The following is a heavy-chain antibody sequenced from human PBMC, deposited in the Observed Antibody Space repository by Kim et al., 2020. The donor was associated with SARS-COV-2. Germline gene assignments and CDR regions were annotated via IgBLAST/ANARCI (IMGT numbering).Heavy chain of an antibody. CDR1: GFTFSSYA. Sequence: GGSLRLSCAASGFTFSSYAMSWVRQAPGKGLEWVSAISGSGGSTYYADSVKGRFTISRDNSKNTLYLQMNSLRAEDTAVYYCAKGWAKRGATTRTFDYWGQGTLVTVSS. V-gene: IGHV3-23*01. J-gene: IGHJ4*02. CDR2: ISGSGGST. CDR3: AKGWAKRGATTRTFDY. D-gene: IGHD1-26*01.